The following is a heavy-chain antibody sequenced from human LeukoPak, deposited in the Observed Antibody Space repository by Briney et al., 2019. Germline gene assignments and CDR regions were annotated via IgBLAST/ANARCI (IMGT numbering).Heavy chain of an antibody. CDR3: ARAFGSELLS. Sequence: PGGSLRLSCVVSGFTFSSYAMHWVRQAPGKGLEWVAVISYDRSNKYYADSVKGRFTISRDNSKNTLYLQMNSLRAEDTAVYYCARAFGSELLSWGQGTLVTVSS. D-gene: IGHD1-26*01. V-gene: IGHV3-30*04. CDR2: ISYDRSNK. J-gene: IGHJ5*02. CDR1: GFTFSSYA.